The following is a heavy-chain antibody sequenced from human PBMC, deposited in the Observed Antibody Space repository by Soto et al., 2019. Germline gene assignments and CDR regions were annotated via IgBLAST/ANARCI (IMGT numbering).Heavy chain of an antibody. CDR3: ERHWGIAARPYYYYYGMDV. CDR2: IYYSGST. CDR1: GGSISSSSYY. D-gene: IGHD6-6*01. V-gene: IGHV4-39*01. J-gene: IGHJ6*02. Sequence: ETLSLTCPVSGGSISSSSYYWGWIREPPGKGLEWIGSIYYSGSTYYNPSLKSRVTISVDTSKNQFSLKLSSVTAADTAVYYCERHWGIAARPYYYYYGMDVWGQGTKVTVSS.